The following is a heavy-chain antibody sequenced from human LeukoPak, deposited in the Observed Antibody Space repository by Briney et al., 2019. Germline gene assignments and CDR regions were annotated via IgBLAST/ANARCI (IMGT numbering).Heavy chain of an antibody. D-gene: IGHD3-16*01. CDR2: INSDGSST. Sequence: GGSLRLSCAASGFAFSTYWMQWVRQAPGKGLVWVSHINSDGSSTTYADSVKGRFTTSRDNAKNTLYLQMNSLRAEDTAVYYCVRDNYGVDYWGQGTLVTVSS. CDR1: GFAFSTYW. J-gene: IGHJ4*02. V-gene: IGHV3-74*03. CDR3: VRDNYGVDY.